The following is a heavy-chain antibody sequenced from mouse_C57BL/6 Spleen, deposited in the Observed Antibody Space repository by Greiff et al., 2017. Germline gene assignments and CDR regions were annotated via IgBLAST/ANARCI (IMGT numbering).Heavy chain of an antibody. D-gene: IGHD2-4*01. J-gene: IGHJ3*01. V-gene: IGHV5-17*01. CDR3: AREDYDEGFAY. CDR1: GFTFSDYG. Sequence: DVMLVESGGGLVKPGGSLKLSCAASGFTFSDYGMHWVRQAPEKGLEWVAYISSGSSTIYYADTVKGRFTISRDNAKNTLFLQMTSLRSEDTAMYYCAREDYDEGFAYWGQGTLVTVSA. CDR2: ISSGSSTI.